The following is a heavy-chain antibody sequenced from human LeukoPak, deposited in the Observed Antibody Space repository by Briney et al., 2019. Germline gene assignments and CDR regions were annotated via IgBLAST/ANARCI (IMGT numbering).Heavy chain of an antibody. D-gene: IGHD2-2*01. J-gene: IGHJ4*02. CDR3: ARATQDIVVVDY. CDR2: IYYSGST. Sequence: PSETLSLTCTVSGGSISSSSYYWGWIRQPPGKGLEWIGSIYYSGSTYYNPSLKSRVTISVDTSKNQFSLKLSSVTAADTAVYYCARATQDIVVVDYWGQGTLVTVSS. V-gene: IGHV4-39*01. CDR1: GGSISSSSYY.